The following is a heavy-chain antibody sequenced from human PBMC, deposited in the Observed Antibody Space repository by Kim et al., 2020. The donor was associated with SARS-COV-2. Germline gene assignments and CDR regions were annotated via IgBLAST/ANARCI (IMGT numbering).Heavy chain of an antibody. J-gene: IGHJ4*02. CDR2: INGNGGRT. V-gene: IGHV3-23*01. D-gene: IGHD3-10*01. Sequence: GGSLRLSCAASGFTFSSYAMSWVRQAPGKGLEWVSAINGNGGRTDNADSVKGRFTISRDNSKNTLYLQMNSLSVEDTAVYYCAKDKGTSFFGPGSPFDYWGQGTLVTVSS. CDR1: GFTFSSYA. CDR3: AKDKGTSFFGPGSPFDY.